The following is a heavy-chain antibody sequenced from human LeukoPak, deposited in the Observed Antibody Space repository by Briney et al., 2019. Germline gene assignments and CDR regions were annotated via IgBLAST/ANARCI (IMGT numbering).Heavy chain of an antibody. Sequence: KPSETLSLTCTVSGGSISSSSYYWGWIRQPPGKGLEWIGSIYYSGSTYYNPSLKSRVTIPVDTSKNQFSLKLSSVTAADTAVYYCARHTPYWFDPWGQGTLVTVSS. V-gene: IGHV4-39*01. CDR2: IYYSGST. D-gene: IGHD2-15*01. CDR3: ARHTPYWFDP. CDR1: GGSISSSSYY. J-gene: IGHJ5*02.